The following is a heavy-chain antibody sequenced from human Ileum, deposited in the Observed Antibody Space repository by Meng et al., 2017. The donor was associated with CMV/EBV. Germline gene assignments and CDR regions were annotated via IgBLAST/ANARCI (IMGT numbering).Heavy chain of an antibody. CDR2: ISGSGGST. Sequence: GESLKISCAASGFTFSSYAMSWVRQAPGKGLEWVSAISGSGGSTYYADSVKGRFTISGDNAKNSLYLQMNSLRAEDTAVYYCARVYSSSSGKAADYWGQGTLVTVSS. D-gene: IGHD6-6*01. J-gene: IGHJ4*02. V-gene: IGHV3-23*01. CDR1: GFTFSSYA. CDR3: ARVYSSSSGKAADY.